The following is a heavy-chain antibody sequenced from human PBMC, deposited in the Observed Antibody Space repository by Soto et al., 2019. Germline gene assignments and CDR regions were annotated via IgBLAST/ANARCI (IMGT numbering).Heavy chain of an antibody. J-gene: IGHJ5*02. CDR1: GVSLSGYY. CDR2: IDNSGKT. D-gene: IGHD6-25*01. Sequence: QVQLQQWGAGPLKPSETLSLTCAVYGVSLSGYYWSWIRQPPGKGLEWIGEIDNSGKTNYSPSLNSRVTISADPSKNQFSLTVTSLTAADTAVYYCARGRDGAAAAWGQGTRVTVSS. CDR3: ARGRDGAAAA. V-gene: IGHV4-34*01.